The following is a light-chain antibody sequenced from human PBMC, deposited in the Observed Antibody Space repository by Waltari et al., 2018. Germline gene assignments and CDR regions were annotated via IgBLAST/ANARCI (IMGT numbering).Light chain of an antibody. Sequence: EIVLTQSPATLSLSPGERATLSCRASQSVNNYLAWFQQKPGQAPRLLIYDTSHRATGIPARFSGSGSGTDFTLTISSLEPEDFVVYYCQQRSNWPWTFGQGTKVEIK. CDR3: QQRSNWPWT. J-gene: IGKJ1*01. V-gene: IGKV3-11*01. CDR2: DTS. CDR1: QSVNNY.